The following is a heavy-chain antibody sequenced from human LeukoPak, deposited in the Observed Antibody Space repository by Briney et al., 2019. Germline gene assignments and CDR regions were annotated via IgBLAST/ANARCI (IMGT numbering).Heavy chain of an antibody. Sequence: GGSLRLSCAASGFIFSTYTMNWVRQAPGKGLEWVSSISSSGGSTYYADSVKGRFTISRDNSKNTLYLQVNSLRAEDTAVYYCAKAAVYHDSCPDSWGQGTLVTVSP. V-gene: IGHV3-23*01. D-gene: IGHD5/OR15-5a*01. CDR3: AKAAVYHDSCPDS. J-gene: IGHJ4*02. CDR2: ISSSGGST. CDR1: GFIFSTYT.